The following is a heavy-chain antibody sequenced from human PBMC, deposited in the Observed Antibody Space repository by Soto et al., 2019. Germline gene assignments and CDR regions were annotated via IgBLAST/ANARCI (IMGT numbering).Heavy chain of an antibody. Sequence: QLTLKESGPTLVKPTQTLTMTCTFYGFSLSTSVVGVGWIRQPPGKPLEGLALIYWYDDKRYRPSLKSRLTITKDTSKNQVVLTMTHMDPVDTATYYCGVWLTGYYRYGGQGTLVTVSS. CDR2: IYWYDDK. CDR3: GVWLTGYYRY. V-gene: IGHV2-5*01. J-gene: IGHJ4*02. CDR1: GFSLSTSVVG. D-gene: IGHD3-9*01.